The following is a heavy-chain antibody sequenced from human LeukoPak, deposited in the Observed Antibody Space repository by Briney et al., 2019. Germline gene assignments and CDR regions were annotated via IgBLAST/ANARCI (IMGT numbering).Heavy chain of an antibody. D-gene: IGHD6-13*01. Sequence: GVLRLSCAASGFTFSSYSMNWVRQAPGKGLEWVSSISSSSSYIYYADSVKGRFTISRDNAKNSLYLQMNSLRAEDTAVYYCARDAYIAAAGTPFDPWGQGTLVTVSS. V-gene: IGHV3-21*01. CDR3: ARDAYIAAAGTPFDP. CDR2: ISSSSSYI. CDR1: GFTFSSYS. J-gene: IGHJ5*02.